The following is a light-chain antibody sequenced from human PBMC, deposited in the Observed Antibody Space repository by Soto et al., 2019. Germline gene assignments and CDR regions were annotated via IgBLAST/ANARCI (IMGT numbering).Light chain of an antibody. CDR2: GAS. Sequence: EIVMTQSPAPLSVSPGERATLSCRASQSVSSNLAWYQQKPGQAPRLLIYGASTRATGIPARFSGSGSGTEFTLTISSLQSEDFAVYYCQQYTNPGRLTFGGGTKVDI. CDR1: QSVSSN. CDR3: QQYTNPGRLT. V-gene: IGKV3-15*01. J-gene: IGKJ4*01.